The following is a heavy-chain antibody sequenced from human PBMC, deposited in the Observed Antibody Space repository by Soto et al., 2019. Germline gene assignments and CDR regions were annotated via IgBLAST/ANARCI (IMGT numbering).Heavy chain of an antibody. D-gene: IGHD3-10*01. V-gene: IGHV1-69*13. CDR2: IIPIFGTA. CDR1: GGTFSSYA. Sequence: ASVKVSCKASGGTFSSYAISWVRQAPGQGLEWMGGIIPIFGTANYAQKFQGRVTITADESTSTAYMELSSLRSEDTAVYYCAREPPEGSPIWFGESDRENWFDPWGQGTLVTVSS. CDR3: AREPPEGSPIWFGESDRENWFDP. J-gene: IGHJ5*02.